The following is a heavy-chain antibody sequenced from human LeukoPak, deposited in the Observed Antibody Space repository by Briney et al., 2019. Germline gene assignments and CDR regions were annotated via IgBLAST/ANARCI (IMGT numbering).Heavy chain of an antibody. CDR1: GFTFSSYA. Sequence: PGGSLRLSCAASGFTFSSYAMSWVRQAPGKGLEWVSAISGSGGSTYYADSVKGRFTISRDNSKNTLYLQMNSLRAEDTAVYYCGKGGDILTGYLDYWGQATLVTVSS. J-gene: IGHJ4*02. CDR3: GKGGDILTGYLDY. V-gene: IGHV3-23*01. CDR2: ISGSGGST. D-gene: IGHD3-9*01.